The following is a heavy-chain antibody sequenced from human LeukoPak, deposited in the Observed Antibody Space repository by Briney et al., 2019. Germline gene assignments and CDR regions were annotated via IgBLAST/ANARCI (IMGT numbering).Heavy chain of an antibody. CDR1: GFTFSSYW. D-gene: IGHD6-19*01. Sequence: PGGSLRLSCAASGFTFSSYWMYWVRQAPGKGLVWVSRINSDGSTTSYADSVKGRFTISRDNSKNTLYLQMNSLRAEDTAVYYCAKDMFRYSSGDAFDIWGQGTMVTVSS. CDR3: AKDMFRYSSGDAFDI. V-gene: IGHV3-74*01. CDR2: INSDGSTT. J-gene: IGHJ3*02.